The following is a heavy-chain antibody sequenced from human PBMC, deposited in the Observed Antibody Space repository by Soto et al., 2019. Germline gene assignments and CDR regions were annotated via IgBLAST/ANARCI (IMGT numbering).Heavy chain of an antibody. CDR2: IYYSGST. CDR1: GGSISSSSYY. CDR3: ARYGGTYYVY. J-gene: IGHJ4*02. D-gene: IGHD1-26*01. Sequence: SETLSLTCTVSGGSISSSSYYWGWIRQPPGKGLEWIGSIYYSGSTYYNPSLKSRVTISVDTSKNQFSLKLSSVTAADTAVYYCARYGGTYYVYWGQGTLVTVSS. V-gene: IGHV4-39*07.